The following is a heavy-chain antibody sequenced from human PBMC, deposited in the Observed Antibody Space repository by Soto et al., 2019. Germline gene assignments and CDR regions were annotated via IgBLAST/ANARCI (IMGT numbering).Heavy chain of an antibody. D-gene: IGHD1-26*01. V-gene: IGHV3-48*03. CDR2: ISSPGATI. CDR3: AREGPLWELTTDAFDI. J-gene: IGHJ3*02. Sequence: PGGSLRLSCAASGFTFSSYEMNWVRQAPGKGLEWVSYISSPGATIYYADSVKGRFTISRDNAKNSLYLQMNSLRAEDTAVYYCAREGPLWELTTDAFDIWGQGTMVTVSS. CDR1: GFTFSSYE.